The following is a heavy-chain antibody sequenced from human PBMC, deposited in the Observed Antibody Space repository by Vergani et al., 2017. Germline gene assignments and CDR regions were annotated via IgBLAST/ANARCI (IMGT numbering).Heavy chain of an antibody. J-gene: IGHJ4*02. CDR2: TRNKANSYTT. CDR1: GFTFSDHY. D-gene: IGHD6-19*01. Sequence: EVQLVESGGGLVQPGGSLRLSCAASGFTFSDHYMDWVRQAPGKGLEWVGRTRNKANSYTTEYAASVKGRFTISRYDSKNSLYLQMNSLKTEDTAVYYCARESSGWYDFDYWGQGTLVTVSS. CDR3: ARESSGWYDFDY. V-gene: IGHV3-72*01.